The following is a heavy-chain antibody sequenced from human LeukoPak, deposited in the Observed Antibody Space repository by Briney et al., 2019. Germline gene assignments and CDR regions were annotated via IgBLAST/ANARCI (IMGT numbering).Heavy chain of an antibody. J-gene: IGHJ4*02. CDR3: ARLGWELLIDC. CDR1: GYTFTSYG. CDR2: ICAYNGNT. V-gene: IGHV1-18*01. Sequence: ASVTVSCTASGYTFTSYGISWVRQAPGQGLEWMGWICAYNGNTNYAQKLQGRVTMTTDTSASTAYMELRSLRSDDTAVYYCARLGWELLIDCGGQGTLVTVSS. D-gene: IGHD1-26*01.